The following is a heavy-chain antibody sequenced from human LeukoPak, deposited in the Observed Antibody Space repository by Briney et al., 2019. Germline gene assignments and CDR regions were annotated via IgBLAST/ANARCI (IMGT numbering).Heavy chain of an antibody. CDR1: GGSFSGYY. Sequence: SETLSLTCAVYGGSFSGYYWSWIRQPPGKGLEWIGEINHSGSTNYNPSLKSRVTISVDTSKNQFSLKLSSVTAADTAVYYCARGWGVLEWLYAVYFDYWGQGTLVTVSS. D-gene: IGHD3-3*01. CDR3: ARGWGVLEWLYAVYFDY. J-gene: IGHJ4*02. V-gene: IGHV4-34*01. CDR2: INHSGST.